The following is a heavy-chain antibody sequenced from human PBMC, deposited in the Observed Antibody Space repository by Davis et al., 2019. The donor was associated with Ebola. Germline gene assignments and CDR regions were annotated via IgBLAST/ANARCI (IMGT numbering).Heavy chain of an antibody. Sequence: ASVTVSCKASGYSFPIYAIHWVRQAPGQGLEWMGWIDAGNGNTKYSHRFQGRVTITRDTSATTAYMELSSLRPEDTAVYYCARVSSINWSQIFDHWGQGTLVSVSS. D-gene: IGHD6-13*01. CDR3: ARVSSINWSQIFDH. J-gene: IGHJ4*02. V-gene: IGHV1-3*01. CDR1: GYSFPIYA. CDR2: IDAGNGNT.